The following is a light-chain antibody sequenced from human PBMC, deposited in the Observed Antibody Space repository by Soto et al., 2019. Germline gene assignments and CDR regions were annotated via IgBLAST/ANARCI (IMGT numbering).Light chain of an antibody. J-gene: IGKJ5*01. V-gene: IGKV1-27*01. CDR2: GIS. CDR1: QVISNY. CDR3: QQLHDYPIT. Sequence: DIQITQCPSSLSASVGDRVTITCRTSQVISNYLAWYQQKPGKVLKLLISGISTLQSGVPSRFSGSGYGTEFTLTISSLQPEDFATYYCQQLHDYPITFGQGTRLEI.